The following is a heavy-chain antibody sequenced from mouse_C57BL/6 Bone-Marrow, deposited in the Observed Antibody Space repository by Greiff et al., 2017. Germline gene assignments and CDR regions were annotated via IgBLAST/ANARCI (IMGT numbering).Heavy chain of an antibody. D-gene: IGHD1-1*01. Sequence: EVQRVESGGGLVQPKGSLKLSCAASGFSFNTYAMNWVRQAPGKGLEWVARIRSKSNNYATYYADSVKDRFTISRDDSESMLYLQMNNLKTEDTAMYYCVRQKDYGSSYAMDYWGQGTSVTVSS. J-gene: IGHJ4*01. CDR2: IRSKSNNYAT. CDR3: VRQKDYGSSYAMDY. V-gene: IGHV10-1*01. CDR1: GFSFNTYA.